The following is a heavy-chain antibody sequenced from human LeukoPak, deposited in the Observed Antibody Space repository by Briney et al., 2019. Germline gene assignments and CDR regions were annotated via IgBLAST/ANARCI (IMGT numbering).Heavy chain of an antibody. Sequence: GGSLRLSCAASGFTFNSYAMSWVRQAPGKGLEWGSTISGSGGSTYYADSVKGRFTISRDNSKNTLYLQMNSLRAEDTAVYYCAKATYYYDSSGYSVEYWGQGTLVTVSS. J-gene: IGHJ4*02. CDR3: AKATYYYDSSGYSVEY. CDR2: ISGSGGST. CDR1: GFTFNSYA. D-gene: IGHD3-22*01. V-gene: IGHV3-23*01.